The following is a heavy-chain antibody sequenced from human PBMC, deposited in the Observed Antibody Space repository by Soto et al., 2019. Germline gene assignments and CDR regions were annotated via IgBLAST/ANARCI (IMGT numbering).Heavy chain of an antibody. CDR3: AREFCSGGSCYSHLGWFDP. V-gene: IGHV6-1*01. CDR2: TYYRSKWYN. CDR1: GDSVSSNSAA. Sequence: KQSQTLSLTCAISGDSVSSNSAAWNWIRQSPSRGLEWLGRTYYRSKWYNDYAVSVKSRITINPDTSKNQFSLQLNSVTPEDTAVYYCAREFCSGGSCYSHLGWFDPWGQGTLVTVSS. J-gene: IGHJ5*02. D-gene: IGHD2-15*01.